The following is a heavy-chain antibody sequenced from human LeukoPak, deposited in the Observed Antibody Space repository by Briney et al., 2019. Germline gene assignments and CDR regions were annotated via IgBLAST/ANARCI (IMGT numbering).Heavy chain of an antibody. Sequence: GGSLRLSCEASGFTFDDYAMHWVRQAPGKGLEWVSGISWNSGSIGYADSVKGRFTISRDNAKNSLYLQMNSLRAEDTAVYYCARSSYSSSSSVWGQGTMVTVSS. J-gene: IGHJ3*01. CDR1: GFTFDDYA. D-gene: IGHD6-6*01. CDR2: ISWNSGSI. V-gene: IGHV3-9*01. CDR3: ARSSYSSSSSV.